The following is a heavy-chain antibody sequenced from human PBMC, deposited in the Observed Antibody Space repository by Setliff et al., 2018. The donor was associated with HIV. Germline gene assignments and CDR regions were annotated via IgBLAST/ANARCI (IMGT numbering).Heavy chain of an antibody. CDR2: MSGSGGST. V-gene: IGHV3-23*01. CDR1: GFTFSSYA. Sequence: GESLKISCAASGFTFSSYAMTWVRQAPGKGLEWVPVMSGSGGSTYSADSVKGRFTISRDNSKNTLYLQMNSLRAEDTAIYYCARDPLVGAPDYFDYWGQGTLVTVSS. CDR3: ARDPLVGAPDYFDY. D-gene: IGHD1-26*01. J-gene: IGHJ4*02.